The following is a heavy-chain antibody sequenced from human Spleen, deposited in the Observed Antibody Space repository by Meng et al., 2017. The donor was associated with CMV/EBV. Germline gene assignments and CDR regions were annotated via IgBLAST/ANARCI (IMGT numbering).Heavy chain of an antibody. D-gene: IGHD3-16*01. CDR1: GASIKNYN. CDR2: IQVIGHT. J-gene: IGHJ4*02. Sequence: VQIPESGPGLGNPSETLSLPCIVSGASIKNYNWNWVRQPAGQGLEWIGLIQVIGHTVYNPSLKSRVTVSLDASKSQFSLTLNSVTAADTATYYCAGSRPGGGACDYWGQGILVTVSS. CDR3: AGSRPGGGACDY. V-gene: IGHV4-4*07.